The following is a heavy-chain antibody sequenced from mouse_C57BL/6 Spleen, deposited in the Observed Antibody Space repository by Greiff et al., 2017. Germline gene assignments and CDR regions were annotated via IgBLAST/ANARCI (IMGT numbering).Heavy chain of an antibody. J-gene: IGHJ2*01. Sequence: EVKVVESGEGLVKPGGSLKLSCAASGFTFSSYAMSWVRQTPEKRLEWVAYISSGGDYLYYADTVKGRFTIARDNARNTLYLQMSSLKSEDTAMYYCTRDGIFDYWGQGTTLTVSS. V-gene: IGHV5-9-1*02. D-gene: IGHD2-3*01. CDR3: TRDGIFDY. CDR2: ISSGGDYL. CDR1: GFTFSSYA.